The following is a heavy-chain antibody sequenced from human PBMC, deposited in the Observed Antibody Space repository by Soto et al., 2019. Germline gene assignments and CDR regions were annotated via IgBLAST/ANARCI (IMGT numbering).Heavy chain of an antibody. V-gene: IGHV1-8*01. Sequence: ASVKVSCKASGYTFNSYEINWVRQANGQGLEWMGWVNPNTGHTGYAQKFRGRVTMTRNTSISTAYMDLSSLRSEDTAVYYCARGIATGQLDPWGQGTLVTVSS. CDR1: GYTFNSYE. CDR2: VNPNTGHT. CDR3: ARGIATGQLDP. J-gene: IGHJ5*02. D-gene: IGHD2-15*01.